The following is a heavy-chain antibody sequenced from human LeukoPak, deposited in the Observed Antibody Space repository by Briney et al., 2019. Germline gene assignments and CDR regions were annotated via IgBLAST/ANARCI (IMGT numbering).Heavy chain of an antibody. Sequence: GGSLRLSCAASGFTFSSYVMSWVRQAPGKGLEWVSSLSGSGGTTYYADSVKGRFTISRHNSKNTLYLQMNSLRAEDTAVYYCARGPPSGLGYFDLWGRGTLVTVSS. CDR1: GFTFSSYV. D-gene: IGHD3/OR15-3a*01. J-gene: IGHJ2*01. CDR2: LSGSGGTT. CDR3: ARGPPSGLGYFDL. V-gene: IGHV3-23*01.